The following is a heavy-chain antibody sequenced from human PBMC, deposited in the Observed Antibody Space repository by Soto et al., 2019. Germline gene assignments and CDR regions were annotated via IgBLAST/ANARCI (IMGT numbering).Heavy chain of an antibody. J-gene: IGHJ5*02. CDR1: GYTFTNYG. CDR2: ISAYNGDT. Sequence: QVQLVQSGAEVKKPGASVKVSCRASGYTFTNYGVTWVRQAPGQGLEWMGWISAYNGDTNYAQKLQGRVTMTTDTPTTPLYRERGGLKSDDTAVYYCAGGGGGVMVRGVANWFDPWGQGTLVTVSS. D-gene: IGHD3-10*01. CDR3: AGGGGGVMVRGVANWFDP. V-gene: IGHV1-18*01.